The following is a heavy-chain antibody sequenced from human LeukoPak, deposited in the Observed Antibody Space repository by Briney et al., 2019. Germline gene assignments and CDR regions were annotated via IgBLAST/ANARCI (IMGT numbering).Heavy chain of an antibody. D-gene: IGHD6-19*01. V-gene: IGHV3-23*01. CDR1: GFTFSSYA. CDR3: AKSGLVRVNGVWHDY. CDR2: ISGSGGST. Sequence: GGSLRLSCAASGFTFSSYAMSWVRQAPGKGLEWVSAISGSGGSTYYADSVKGRFTISRDNSENTLYLQMNSLRAEDTAVYYCAKSGLVRVNGVWHDYWGQGTLVTVSS. J-gene: IGHJ4*02.